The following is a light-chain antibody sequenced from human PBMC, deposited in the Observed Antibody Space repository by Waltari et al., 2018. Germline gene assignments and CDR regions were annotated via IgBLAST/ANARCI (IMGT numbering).Light chain of an antibody. CDR1: SRDVGRYNL. Sequence: QSALTQPASVSGSPGQSITISCTGTSRDVGRYNLVSWYQQHPGKAPKLLIYEGSKRPSGVSNRFSGSKSGNTASLTISGLQAEDEADYYCCSYAGSSVFGTGTKVTVL. CDR2: EGS. CDR3: CSYAGSSV. J-gene: IGLJ1*01. V-gene: IGLV2-23*01.